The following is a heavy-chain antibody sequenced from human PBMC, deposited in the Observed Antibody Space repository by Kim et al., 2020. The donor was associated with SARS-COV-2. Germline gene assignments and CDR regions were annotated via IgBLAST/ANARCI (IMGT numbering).Heavy chain of an antibody. CDR1: GGSFSGYY. CDR3: ARGRATRTGVVRGVLHLQNWFDP. D-gene: IGHD3-10*01. Sequence: SETLSLTCAVYGGSFSGYYWSWIRQPPGKGLEWIGEINHSGSTNYNPSLKSRVTISVDTSKNQFSLKLSSVTAADTAVYYCARGRATRTGVVRGVLHLQNWFDPWGQGTLVTVSS. CDR2: INHSGST. V-gene: IGHV4-34*01. J-gene: IGHJ5*02.